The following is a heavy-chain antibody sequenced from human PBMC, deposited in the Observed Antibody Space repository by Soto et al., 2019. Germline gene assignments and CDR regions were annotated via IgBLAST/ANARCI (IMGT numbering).Heavy chain of an antibody. Sequence: QVQLQESGPGLVKPSETLSLTCSVSGGSITRHYCSWFRQLPGKGLEWIGYIHHSGSTSYNPSLKSRLTMSVDTSKTQFSLKVSSVTAADTALYFCARQGFGQLHGLVDVWGPGTTVTVS. V-gene: IGHV4-59*08. CDR1: GGSITRHY. CDR3: ARQGFGQLHGLVDV. D-gene: IGHD3-10*01. J-gene: IGHJ6*02. CDR2: IHHSGST.